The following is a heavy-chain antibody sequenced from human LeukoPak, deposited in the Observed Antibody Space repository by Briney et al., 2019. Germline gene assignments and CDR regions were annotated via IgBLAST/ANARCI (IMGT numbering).Heavy chain of an antibody. CDR1: GGSISSYY. CDR3: ARGNSWYVSGAYFDY. Sequence: SETLSLTCTVSGGSISSYYWSWIRQPAGKGLEWIGRIYTSGSTNYNPSLKSRVTMSVDTSKNQFSLKLSSVTAADTAVYYCARGNSWYVSGAYFDYWGQGTLVTVSS. CDR2: IYTSGST. V-gene: IGHV4-4*07. D-gene: IGHD6-13*01. J-gene: IGHJ4*02.